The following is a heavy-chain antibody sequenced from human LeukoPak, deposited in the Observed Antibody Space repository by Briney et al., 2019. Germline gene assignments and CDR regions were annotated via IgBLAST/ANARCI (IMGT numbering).Heavy chain of an antibody. J-gene: IGHJ4*02. CDR2: INPNSGGT. Sequence: ASVKVSCKAAGYTFTGYYMHWARQAPGQGLEWMGRINPNSGGTNYAQKFQGRVTMTRDTSISTAYMELSRLRSDDTAVYYCARPQNCGGECYAFDYWGQGTLVTVSS. CDR3: ARPQNCGGECYAFDY. CDR1: GYTFTGYY. D-gene: IGHD2-21*01. V-gene: IGHV1-2*06.